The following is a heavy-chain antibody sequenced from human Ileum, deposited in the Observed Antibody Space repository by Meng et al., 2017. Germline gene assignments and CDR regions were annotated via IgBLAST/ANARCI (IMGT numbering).Heavy chain of an antibody. J-gene: IGHJ4*02. Sequence: VLLQRGAAGLLKPSETLSLASAFIGGSVSGYYWRWIRQPPGKGLEWIGEINHSGSTNYNPSLKSRVTISVDTSKNQFSLKLSSVTAADTAVYYCATRSSGQATDYWGQGTLVTVSS. D-gene: IGHD3-22*01. CDR3: ATRSSGQATDY. CDR2: INHSGST. V-gene: IGHV4-34*01. CDR1: GGSVSGYY.